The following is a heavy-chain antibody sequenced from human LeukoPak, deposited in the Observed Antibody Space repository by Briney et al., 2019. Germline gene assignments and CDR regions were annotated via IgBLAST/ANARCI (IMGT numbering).Heavy chain of an antibody. D-gene: IGHD5-24*01. J-gene: IGHJ4*02. CDR2: FNSGGTT. CDR3: ARDVSGDGYNSFDF. Sequence: PGGSLRLSCAVSGFTFSTNHMNWVRQAPGKGLEWVSVFNSGGTTYYSNSVKDRFTTSSDSSKNTVYLQMNSLRAEDTAVYYCARDVSGDGYNSFDFWGLGTLVTVSS. CDR1: GFTFSTNH. V-gene: IGHV3-66*01.